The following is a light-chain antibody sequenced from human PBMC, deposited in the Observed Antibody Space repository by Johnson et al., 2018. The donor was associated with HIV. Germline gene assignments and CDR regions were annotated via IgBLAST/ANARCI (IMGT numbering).Light chain of an antibody. J-gene: IGLJ1*01. Sequence: QPVLTQPPSVSAAPGQKVTISCSGSSSNIGNNYVSWYQQVPGTAPKLLIYDNNKRPSEIPDRFSGSKSGTSATLGITGLQTGDEADCYCGTWDSSLSVYVFGTGTKVTVL. CDR2: DNN. CDR3: GTWDSSLSVYV. CDR1: SSNIGNNY. V-gene: IGLV1-51*01.